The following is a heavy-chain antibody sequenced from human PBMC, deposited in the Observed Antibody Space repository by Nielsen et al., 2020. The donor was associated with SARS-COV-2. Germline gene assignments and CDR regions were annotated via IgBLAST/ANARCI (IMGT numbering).Heavy chain of an antibody. CDR3: AGGEYCGGDCYSDYFDY. CDR2: IIPILGIA. J-gene: IGHJ4*02. D-gene: IGHD2-21*02. CDR1: GGTFSSYT. Sequence: SVKVSCKASGGTFSSYTISWVRQAPGQGLEWMGRIIPILGIANYAQKFQGRVTITADKSTSTAYMELSSLRSEDTAVYYCAGGEYCGGDCYSDYFDYWGQGTLGTVSS. V-gene: IGHV1-69*02.